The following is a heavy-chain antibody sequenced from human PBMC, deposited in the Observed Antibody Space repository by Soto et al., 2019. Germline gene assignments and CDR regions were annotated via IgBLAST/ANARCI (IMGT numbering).Heavy chain of an antibody. Sequence: EVQLVESWGDLVKPGGSLRLSCADSGFTFYTAWLNWVSQAPGKGLEWVGRIKSKNDGETTDYAAPVKGRFTISRDDSINTLYLQMNSLKTDDTAGYYCVTDTRGSWGQGTLVTVSS. CDR1: GFTFYTAW. J-gene: IGHJ5*02. V-gene: IGHV3-15*07. CDR3: VTDTRGS. CDR2: IKSKNDGETT. D-gene: IGHD3-3*01.